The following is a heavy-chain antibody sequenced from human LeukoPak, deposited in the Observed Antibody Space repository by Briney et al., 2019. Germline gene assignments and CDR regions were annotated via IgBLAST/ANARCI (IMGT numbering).Heavy chain of an antibody. CDR1: GDSVSSNSAA. D-gene: IGHD2-15*01. CDR3: ARDQTGGLLFDI. CDR2: IYYRSKWSN. V-gene: IGHV6-1*01. Sequence: SQTLSLTCAISGDSVSSNSAAWHWIRQSPSRGHEWLGRIYYRSKWSNDYAVSVKSRITINADTSKNRFSLQLNSVTPEDTAVYYCARDQTGGLLFDIWGQGTMVTVSS. J-gene: IGHJ3*02.